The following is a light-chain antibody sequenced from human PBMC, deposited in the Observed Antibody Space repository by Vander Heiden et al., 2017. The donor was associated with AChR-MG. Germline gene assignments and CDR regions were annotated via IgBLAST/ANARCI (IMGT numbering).Light chain of an antibody. Sequence: DIQMTQSPSSLSASVGDRVTITCRASQSISSYVSWNQQKPRKAPKVLIYAATSLQSGVPSRFSGSESGTEFTLTIRRLQPEDFAIYYCQQSDSTPWTFGQGTKVEIK. CDR3: QQSDSTPWT. CDR1: QSISSY. J-gene: IGKJ1*01. V-gene: IGKV1-39*01. CDR2: AAT.